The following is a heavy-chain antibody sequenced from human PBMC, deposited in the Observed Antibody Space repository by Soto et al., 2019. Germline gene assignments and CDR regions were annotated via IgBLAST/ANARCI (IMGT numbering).Heavy chain of an antibody. V-gene: IGHV3-23*01. CDR1: GFTFSSYA. Sequence: EVQLLESGGGLVQPGGSLRLSCAASGFTFSSYAMSWVRQAPGKGLEWVSALSGSGVSTYYADSVKGRFTISRDNSKQTVYLQMKSLSAEDTAVYYCAKEGEYSSGWDNFDYWGQGTLVSVSS. CDR2: LSGSGVST. D-gene: IGHD6-19*01. CDR3: AKEGEYSSGWDNFDY. J-gene: IGHJ4*02.